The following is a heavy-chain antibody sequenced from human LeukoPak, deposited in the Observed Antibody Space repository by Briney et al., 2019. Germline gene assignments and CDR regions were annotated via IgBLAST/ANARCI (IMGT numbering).Heavy chain of an antibody. V-gene: IGHV3-20*04. CDR1: AFTIDAHD. CDR3: AKDVLTVARRGFDS. CDR2: IHWHGDKT. J-gene: IGHJ4*02. Sequence: GGSLRLSCADSAFTIDAHDMTWVRQGPGKGLDWVPAIHWHGDKTRNLDSVKGQFSIFRDNAKNSLSLQMNSLRVEDTAIYFCAKDVLTVARRGFDSWGPGTLVTVSS. D-gene: IGHD6-6*01.